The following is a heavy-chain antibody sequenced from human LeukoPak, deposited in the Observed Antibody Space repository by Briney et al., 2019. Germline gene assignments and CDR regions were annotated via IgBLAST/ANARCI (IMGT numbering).Heavy chain of an antibody. CDR1: GYTFTSYG. D-gene: IGHD3-9*01. V-gene: IGHV1-18*01. J-gene: IGHJ4*02. CDR2: VSTFNSNT. CDR3: ARGFYDILSGFYEYYFDY. Sequence: GASVKVSCKASGYTFTSYGISWVRQAPGQGLEWMGWVSTFNSNTNYAHKFQGRVTMTTDTSTSTAYMELRSLRSDDTAVYYCARGFYDILSGFYEYYFDYWGQGILITVSS.